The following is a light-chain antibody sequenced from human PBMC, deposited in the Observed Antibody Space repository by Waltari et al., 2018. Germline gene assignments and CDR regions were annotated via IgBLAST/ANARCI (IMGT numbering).Light chain of an antibody. CDR1: SSDVGGLHY. V-gene: IGLV2-11*01. CDR2: DVF. CDR3: CSYAGSYTFV. Sequence: QSALTHPRPVSGSPGQSFTISCTGTSSDVGGLHYSSWYQQHPGKAPRLIIYDVFERPSGVPDRFSGSKSGNTASLTVSGLQAEDEAEYYCCSYAGSYTFVFGTGTKVTVL. J-gene: IGLJ1*01.